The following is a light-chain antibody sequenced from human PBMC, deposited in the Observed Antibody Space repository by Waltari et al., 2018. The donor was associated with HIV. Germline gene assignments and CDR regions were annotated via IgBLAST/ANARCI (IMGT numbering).Light chain of an antibody. Sequence: HFAMTQPAPVSGSAAPAIITTCAGPRIVVGGYHLFSCYQQHPGKAPKLMIYEVSKQPSGVSDRFSSSKSGNTASLTISGLQAEDEADYYCCSYAGSSTFVVFGGGTKLTVL. CDR3: CSYAGSSTFVV. CDR1: RIVVGGYHL. V-gene: IGLV2-23*02. J-gene: IGLJ2*01. CDR2: EVS.